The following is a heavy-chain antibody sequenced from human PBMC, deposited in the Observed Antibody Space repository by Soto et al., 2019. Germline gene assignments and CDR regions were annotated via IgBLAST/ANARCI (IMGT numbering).Heavy chain of an antibody. CDR2: ISPSGGGA. V-gene: IGHV3-23*01. CDR3: AKDLEQLTWGLHRDGLDV. CDR1: GFSFDSYV. D-gene: IGHD1-1*01. J-gene: IGHJ6*02. Sequence: EVYLLESGGDLVQPGGSLRLSCAASGFSFDSYVMNWVRQAPGKGLEWVSNISPSGGGANYADSVKGRFTISRDNSKKTLSLQMNSLRAEDTAVYYCAKDLEQLTWGLHRDGLDVWGQGTTVTVSS.